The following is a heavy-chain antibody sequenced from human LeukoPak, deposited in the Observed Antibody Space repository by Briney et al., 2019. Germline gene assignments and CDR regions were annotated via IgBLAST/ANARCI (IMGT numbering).Heavy chain of an antibody. CDR1: GGSFSGYY. J-gene: IGHJ4*02. CDR3: ARVLSGWYASPLFDY. CDR2: INHSGST. D-gene: IGHD6-19*01. V-gene: IGHV4-34*01. Sequence: SETLSLTCAVYGGSFSGYYWSWIRQPPGKGLEWIGEINHSGSTNYNPSLKSRVTISVDTSKNQFSLKLSSVPTADTAVYYCARVLSGWYASPLFDYWGQGTLVTVSS.